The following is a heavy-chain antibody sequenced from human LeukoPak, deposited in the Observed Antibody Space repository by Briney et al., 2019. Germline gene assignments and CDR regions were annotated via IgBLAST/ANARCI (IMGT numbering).Heavy chain of an antibody. Sequence: ASVKVSCKASGYTFTSYDINWVRQATGQGLEWMGWMNPNSGNTGYAQKFQGSVTMTRDTSISTVYMELSRLRSDDTAVYYCARASGSYWWFDSWGQGTLVTVSS. CDR1: GYTFTSYD. D-gene: IGHD1-26*01. J-gene: IGHJ5*01. CDR3: ARASGSYWWFDS. CDR2: MNPNSGNT. V-gene: IGHV1-8*02.